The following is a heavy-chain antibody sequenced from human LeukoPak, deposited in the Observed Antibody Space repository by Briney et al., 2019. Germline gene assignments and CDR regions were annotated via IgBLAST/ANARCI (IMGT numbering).Heavy chain of an antibody. CDR3: ARGGDYYDSSVLVAAFDI. Sequence: SETLSLTCTVSGGSISTYYWNWIRQPPGKGLEWVGYIYYSGSANYSPSLKSRVTMSVDTSKNQFSLKLSSVTAADTAVYYCARGGDYYDSSVLVAAFDIWGQGTLVTVSS. J-gene: IGHJ3*02. V-gene: IGHV4-59*08. CDR1: GGSISTYY. CDR2: IYYSGSA. D-gene: IGHD3-22*01.